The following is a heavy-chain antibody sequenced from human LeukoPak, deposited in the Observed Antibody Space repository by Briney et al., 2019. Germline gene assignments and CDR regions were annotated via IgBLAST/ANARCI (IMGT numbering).Heavy chain of an antibody. CDR3: ARDGPDFDL. J-gene: IGHJ2*01. Sequence: GGSLRLSCAASGFTFSTYAMNWVRQAPGKGLDWVSGISGSGGTTYYADSVKGRFTISRDNSKNTLYLQMNSLRAEDTAVYYCARDGPDFDLWGRGTLVTVSS. CDR1: GFTFSTYA. CDR2: ISGSGGTT. V-gene: IGHV3-23*01.